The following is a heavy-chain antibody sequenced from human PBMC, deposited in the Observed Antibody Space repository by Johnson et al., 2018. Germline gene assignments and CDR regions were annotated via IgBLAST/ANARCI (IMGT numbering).Heavy chain of an antibody. Sequence: EVQLVESGGGLVQPGGSLRLSCAASGFTFTDYWMSWVRQAPGKGLVWVSRVNSDGSSATYADSVRGRFTISRDNAKNTLYLQMNSLRAQDTAVYYCARAGGNYGRGAFDIWGQGTMVTVSS. CDR1: GFTFTDYW. CDR2: VNSDGSSA. D-gene: IGHD1-26*01. J-gene: IGHJ3*02. V-gene: IGHV3-74*01. CDR3: ARAGGNYGRGAFDI.